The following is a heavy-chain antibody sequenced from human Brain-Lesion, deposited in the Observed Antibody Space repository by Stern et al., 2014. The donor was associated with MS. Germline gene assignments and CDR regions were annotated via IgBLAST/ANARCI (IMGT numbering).Heavy chain of an antibody. J-gene: IGHJ4*02. CDR1: GFTFSNVW. CDR2: IKSRTEGGTS. CDR3: TTIGYSASRSGFFDF. V-gene: IGHV3-15*05. D-gene: IGHD5-18*01. Sequence: EVPLVESGGGLVKPGGSLTLSCAGSGFTFSNVWMNWVRQAPGKGLEWVARIKSRTEGGTSDYAAPVKGRFTISRDDSKNTLYLQIDNLRADDTAVYYCTTIGYSASRSGFFDFWGQGTLVTVSS.